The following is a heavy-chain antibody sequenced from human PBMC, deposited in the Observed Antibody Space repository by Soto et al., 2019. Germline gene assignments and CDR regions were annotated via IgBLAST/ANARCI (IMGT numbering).Heavy chain of an antibody. CDR2: IIPIFGTA. CDR1: GGTFSSYA. D-gene: IGHD5-12*01. CDR3: AGEYVDIVANDLRGNWFDP. V-gene: IGHV1-69*12. J-gene: IGHJ5*02. Sequence: QVQLVQSGAEVKKPGSSVKVSCKASGGTFSSYAISWVRQAPGQGLEWMGGIIPIFGTANYAQKFQGRVTITADESTSTAYMELSSLRSEDTAVYYCAGEYVDIVANDLRGNWFDPWGQGTLVTVSS.